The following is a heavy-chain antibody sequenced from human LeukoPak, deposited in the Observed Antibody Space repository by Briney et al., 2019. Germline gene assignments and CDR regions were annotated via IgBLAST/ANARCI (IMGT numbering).Heavy chain of an antibody. D-gene: IGHD2-8*02. Sequence: GGSLRLSCATSGFTFSHYGMHWVRQPPGRGLDWVAHIRYDESDKYYADSVKGRFTISRDISKNTVYLQMSSLRVEDTAVYYCAKDFYWAFDYWGQGTLVTVSS. CDR1: GFTFSHYG. CDR2: IRYDESDK. J-gene: IGHJ4*02. CDR3: AKDFYWAFDY. V-gene: IGHV3-30*02.